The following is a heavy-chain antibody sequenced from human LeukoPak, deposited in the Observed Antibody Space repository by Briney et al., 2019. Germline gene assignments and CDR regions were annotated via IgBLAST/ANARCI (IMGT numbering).Heavy chain of an antibody. V-gene: IGHV3-11*04. J-gene: IGHJ4*02. Sequence: GGSLRLSCAASGFTFSDYYMSWIRQAPGKGLEWVSYISSSGSSIYYADSAKGRFTISRDNRKNSLYLQMNSLRAEDTAVYYCARRAATERGHSYGLDYWGQGTLVTVSS. D-gene: IGHD5-18*01. CDR1: GFTFSDYY. CDR2: ISSSGSSI. CDR3: ARRAATERGHSYGLDY.